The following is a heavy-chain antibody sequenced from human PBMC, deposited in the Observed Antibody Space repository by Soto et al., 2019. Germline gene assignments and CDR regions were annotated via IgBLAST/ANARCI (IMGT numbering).Heavy chain of an antibody. Sequence: PGGSLRLSCAASGFTFSDYYMSWIRQAPGKGLEWVSYISSSGSTIYYADSVKGRFTISRDNAKDSLFLQMKSLKAEDTAIYYCARDLRAFGVASRFDPWGQGTLVTVSS. D-gene: IGHD3-10*01. CDR1: GFTFSDYY. J-gene: IGHJ5*02. V-gene: IGHV3-11*01. CDR3: ARDLRAFGVASRFDP. CDR2: ISSSGSTI.